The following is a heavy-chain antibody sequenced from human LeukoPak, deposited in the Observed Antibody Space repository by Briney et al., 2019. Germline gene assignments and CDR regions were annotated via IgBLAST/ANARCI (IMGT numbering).Heavy chain of an antibody. D-gene: IGHD3-3*01. Sequence: GESLKISCKGSGYSFTSYWIGWVRQMPGKGLEWMGIIYPGDSDTRYSPSFQGQVTISADKSISTAYLQWSSLKASDTAMYYCARHRGPPHRSLEWLRIDYWGQGTLVTVSS. J-gene: IGHJ4*02. V-gene: IGHV5-51*01. CDR1: GYSFTSYW. CDR3: ARHRGPPHRSLEWLRIDY. CDR2: IYPGDSDT.